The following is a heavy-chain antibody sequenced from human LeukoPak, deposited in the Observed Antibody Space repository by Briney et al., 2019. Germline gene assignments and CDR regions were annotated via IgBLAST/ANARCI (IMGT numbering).Heavy chain of an antibody. V-gene: IGHV3-23*01. Sequence: GGSLRLSCATSGFTFATYAMNWVRQAPGKGLEWVSGFSGSGGNTSYADSVKGRFTISRDSPKNTLYLQMDSLRADDTAVYYCAKDRCSRTNCYLFDFWGQGTPVTVSS. J-gene: IGHJ4*02. D-gene: IGHD2-2*01. CDR3: AKDRCSRTNCYLFDF. CDR2: FSGSGGNT. CDR1: GFTFATYA.